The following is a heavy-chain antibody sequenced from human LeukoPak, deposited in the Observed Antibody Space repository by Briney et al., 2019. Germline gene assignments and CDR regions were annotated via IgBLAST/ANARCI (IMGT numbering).Heavy chain of an antibody. CDR2: ISVRSNYR. CDR1: GYTFSDFS. D-gene: IGHD3-22*01. V-gene: IGHV3-21*01. CDR3: VRLRRSSDRSGYYYYYDY. Sequence: GGSLRLSCAASGYTFSDFSVNWVRQAPGKGLEWVSSISVRSNYRYYADSVRGRFTISRDDARDSLFLQMNSLRAEDTAVYFCVRLRRSSDRSGYYYYYDYWGQGTLVTVSS. J-gene: IGHJ4*02.